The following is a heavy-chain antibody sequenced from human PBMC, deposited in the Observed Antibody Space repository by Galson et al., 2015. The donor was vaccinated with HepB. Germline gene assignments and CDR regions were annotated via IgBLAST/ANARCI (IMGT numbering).Heavy chain of an antibody. D-gene: IGHD3-22*01. CDR1: GFTFSNAW. Sequence: SLRLSCAASGFTFSNAWMNWVRQAPGKGLEWVGRIKSKTDGGTTDYAAPVKGRFTISRDDSKNTLYLQMNSLKTEDTAVYYCTTDSVYYYDSSGYGSWGQGTLVTVSS. V-gene: IGHV3-15*07. J-gene: IGHJ5*02. CDR3: TTDSVYYYDSSGYGS. CDR2: IKSKTDGGTT.